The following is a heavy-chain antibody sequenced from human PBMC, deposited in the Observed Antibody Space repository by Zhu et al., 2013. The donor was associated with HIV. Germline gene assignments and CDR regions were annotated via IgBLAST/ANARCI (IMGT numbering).Heavy chain of an antibody. V-gene: IGHV4-34*01. CDR3: ARDRRVFGPAAIALDY. CDR2: INHSGST. CDR1: GGSFSGYY. Sequence: QVQLQQWGAGLLKPSETLSLTCAVYGGSFSGYYWSWIRQPPGKGLEWIGEINHSGSTNYNPSLKSRVTISVDTSKNQFSLKLSSVTAADTAVYYCARDRRVFGPAAIALDYWGQGTLVTVSS. J-gene: IGHJ4*02. D-gene: IGHD2-2*02.